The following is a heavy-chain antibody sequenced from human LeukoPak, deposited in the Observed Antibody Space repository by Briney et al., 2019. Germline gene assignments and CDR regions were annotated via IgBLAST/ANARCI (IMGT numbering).Heavy chain of an antibody. J-gene: IGHJ4*02. CDR1: GGSISSYY. Sequence: PSETLSLTCTVSGGSISSYYWSWIRQPPGKGLEWIGYIYYSGSTNYNPSLKSRVTISVDTSKNQFSLKLSSVTAADTAVYYCARVGAYSSPLAYFDYWGQGTLVTVSS. CDR2: IYYSGST. CDR3: ARVGAYSSPLAYFDY. D-gene: IGHD4-11*01. V-gene: IGHV4-59*01.